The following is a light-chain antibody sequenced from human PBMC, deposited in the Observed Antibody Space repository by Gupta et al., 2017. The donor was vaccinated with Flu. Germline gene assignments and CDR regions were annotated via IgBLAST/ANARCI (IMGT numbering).Light chain of an antibody. Sequence: VLTQPPSAFGTPGQRVTISCSGSSSNIGDNFVYWYQQFPGNAPKLLIYRNDTRPSGVPDRFSGSKSGTSAPLAISGLRSEDEADYYCAAGDNTMNGHVAFGGGTQLTVL. CDR3: AAGDNTMNGHVA. V-gene: IGLV1-47*01. J-gene: IGLJ2*01. CDR2: RND. CDR1: SSNIGDNF.